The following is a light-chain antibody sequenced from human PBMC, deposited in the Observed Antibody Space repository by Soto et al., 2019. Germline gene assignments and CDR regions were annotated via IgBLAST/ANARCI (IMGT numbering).Light chain of an antibody. CDR2: GNN. J-gene: IGLJ3*02. Sequence: QSVLTQPPSVSGAPGQRVTISCTGSSSNIGADYGVHWFQQLPGTAPKLLIYGNNNRPSGVPDRFSGSKSGTSASLAITGLQAEDEAVYYCQSYDSRLSNSGVFGGGTKLTVL. CDR3: QSYDSRLSNSGV. CDR1: SSNIGADYG. V-gene: IGLV1-40*01.